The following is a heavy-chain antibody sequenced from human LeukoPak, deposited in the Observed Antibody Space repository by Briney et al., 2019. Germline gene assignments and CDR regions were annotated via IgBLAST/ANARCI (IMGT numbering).Heavy chain of an antibody. CDR1: GGSISRGSSY. D-gene: IGHD2-15*01. CDR2: IYTYGTT. V-gene: IGHV4-61*02. J-gene: IGHJ3*02. CDR3: ARGQDSSNAYDI. Sequence: PSQTLSLTCTVSGGSISRGSSYWSWIRQPAGKGLEWIGRIYTYGTTHYNPSLKSRVTISLDTSKNQFSLKLSSVTAADTAVYYCARGQDSSNAYDIWGQGTMVTVSS.